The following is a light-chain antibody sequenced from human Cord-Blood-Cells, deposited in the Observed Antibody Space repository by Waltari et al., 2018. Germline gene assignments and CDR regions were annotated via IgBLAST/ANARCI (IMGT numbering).Light chain of an antibody. CDR2: YDS. J-gene: IGLJ3*02. V-gene: IGLV3-21*04. CDR3: QVWDSSSDHRV. CDR1: NIRSKS. Sequence: SYVLTQPPSVSVAPVKTARITCGGNNIRSKSVHWYQQKPGQAPVLVIYYDSDRPSGIPERFSGSNSGNTATLTISRVEAGDEADYYCQVWDSSSDHRVFGGGTKLTVL.